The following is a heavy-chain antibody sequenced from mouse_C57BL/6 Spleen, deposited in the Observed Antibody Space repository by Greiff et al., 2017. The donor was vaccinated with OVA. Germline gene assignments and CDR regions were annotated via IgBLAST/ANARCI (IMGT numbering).Heavy chain of an antibody. V-gene: IGHV5-4*01. CDR2: ISDGGSYT. Sequence: VKLVESGGGLVKPGGSLKLSCAASGFTFSSYAMSWVRQTPEKRLEWVATISDGGSYTYYPDNVKGRFTISRDNAKNNLYLQMSHLKSEDTAMYYCARDNRSNYVVWFAYWGQGTLVTVSA. J-gene: IGHJ3*01. CDR1: GFTFSSYA. CDR3: ARDNRSNYVVWFAY. D-gene: IGHD2-5*01.